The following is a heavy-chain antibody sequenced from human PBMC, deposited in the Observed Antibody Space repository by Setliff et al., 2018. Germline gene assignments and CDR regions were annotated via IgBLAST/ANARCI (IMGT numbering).Heavy chain of an antibody. CDR2: IKQDGSDK. Sequence: GGSLRLSCAASGFTFSSYWMSWVRQAPGKGLEWVANIKQDGSDKSYVDSVKGRFTISSDNAKNSLSLQMNSLRAEDTAVYYCVRARTTNYAFCSGLNACDIWGQGTMVTVSS. J-gene: IGHJ3*02. V-gene: IGHV3-7*03. CDR3: VRARTTNYAFCSGLNACDI. CDR1: GFTFSSYW. D-gene: IGHD3-3*01.